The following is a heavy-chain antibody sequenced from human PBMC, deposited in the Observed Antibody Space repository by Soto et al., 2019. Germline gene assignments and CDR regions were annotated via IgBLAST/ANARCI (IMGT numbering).Heavy chain of an antibody. CDR2: ISGSGGST. D-gene: IGHD1-1*01. CDR1: GFTFSIYA. J-gene: IGHJ4*02. CDR3: ASSREPNWSDY. Sequence: EVQLLESGGGLVQPGGSLRLSCAASGFTFSIYAMSWVRQAPGKGLEWVSAISGSGGSTYYADSVKGRFTISRDNSKNTLYLQMNSLRAEDKAVYYCASSREPNWSDYWGQGTLVTVSS. V-gene: IGHV3-23*01.